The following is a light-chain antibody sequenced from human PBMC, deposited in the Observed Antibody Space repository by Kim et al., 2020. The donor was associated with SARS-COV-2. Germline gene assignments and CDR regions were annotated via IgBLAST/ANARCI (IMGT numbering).Light chain of an antibody. J-gene: IGLJ2*01. V-gene: IGLV3-27*01. CDR1: VMAKKD. CDR2: KFD. Sequence: GSPGRTAKITSSGDVMAKKDARWVHQRPGQEPLGVIYKFDARPSGIPERVSGSSAGATVTLTISGAQVEDESDYYGYSTTNNTAIFGGGTQLTVL. CDR3: YSTTNNTAI.